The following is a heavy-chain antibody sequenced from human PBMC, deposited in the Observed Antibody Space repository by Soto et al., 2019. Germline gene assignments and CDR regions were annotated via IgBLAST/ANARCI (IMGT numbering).Heavy chain of an antibody. Sequence: GASVKVSCKASGYTFTSYYMHWVRQAPGQGLEWMGIINPSGGSTSYAQKFQGRVTMTRDTSTSTVYMELSSLRSEDTAVYYCARFAVGSGSYYLWFDPWGQGTLVTVSS. V-gene: IGHV1-46*03. CDR1: GYTFTSYY. CDR3: ARFAVGSGSYYLWFDP. CDR2: INPSGGST. J-gene: IGHJ5*02. D-gene: IGHD3-10*01.